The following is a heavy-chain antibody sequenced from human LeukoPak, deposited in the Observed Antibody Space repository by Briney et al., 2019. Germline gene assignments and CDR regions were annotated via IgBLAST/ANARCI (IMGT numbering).Heavy chain of an antibody. V-gene: IGHV1-2*02. J-gene: IGHJ6*03. CDR2: INPNSGGT. CDR3: ARDRLLSYYGSGSYYYYMDV. Sequence: ASVKVSCKASGYTFTGYYMHWVRQAPGQGLEWMGWINPNSGGTNYAQKFQGRVTMARDTSISTAYMELSRLRSDDTAVYYCARDRLLSYYGSGSYYYYMDVWGKGTTVTVSS. CDR1: GYTFTGYY. D-gene: IGHD3-10*01.